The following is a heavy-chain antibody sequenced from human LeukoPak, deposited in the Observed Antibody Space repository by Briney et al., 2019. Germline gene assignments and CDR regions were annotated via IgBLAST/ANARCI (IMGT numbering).Heavy chain of an antibody. CDR2: IKEDGSEK. D-gene: IGHD2-21*02. Sequence: GGSLRLSCAASGFTFSTYWMSWVRQAPGKGLEWVANIKEDGSEKYYVDSVKGRFTISRNNAKNSLSLQMTSLRADDTAVYYCARDPRSKGGDWGDFDYWGQGTLVTVSS. CDR1: GFTFSTYW. J-gene: IGHJ4*02. V-gene: IGHV3-7*01. CDR3: ARDPRSKGGDWGDFDY.